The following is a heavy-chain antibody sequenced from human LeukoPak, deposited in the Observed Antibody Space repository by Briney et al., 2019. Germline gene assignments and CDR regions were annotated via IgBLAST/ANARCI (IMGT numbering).Heavy chain of an antibody. CDR3: ARGPVVRGGYNWFDP. J-gene: IGHJ5*02. V-gene: IGHV4-4*07. D-gene: IGHD3-10*01. Sequence: SETLSLTCTVSGGSINSHYLSWIRQPAGKGLEWIGRIYSSGSTNYSPSLKSRVTMSVDTSKNQFSLKMTSVTAADTAVYYCARGPVVRGGYNWFDPWGQGTLVTVSS. CDR2: IYSSGST. CDR1: GGSINSHY.